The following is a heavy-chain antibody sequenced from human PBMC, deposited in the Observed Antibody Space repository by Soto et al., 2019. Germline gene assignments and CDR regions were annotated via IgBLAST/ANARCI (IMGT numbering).Heavy chain of an antibody. CDR2: ISNSSSTI. Sequence: PGGSLRLSCAASVFTFSSYSMNWVRQAPGKGLECVSYISNSSSTIYYADSVKGRFTIATPNDKFSLYLQMSSLRDEHTAVYYCAHSLDIVVLPASICGRRYYYYGMEVWGQGTTVTVSS. D-gene: IGHD2-2*02. CDR1: VFTFSSYS. CDR3: AHSLDIVVLPASICGRRYYYYGMEV. J-gene: IGHJ6*01. V-gene: IGHV3-48*02.